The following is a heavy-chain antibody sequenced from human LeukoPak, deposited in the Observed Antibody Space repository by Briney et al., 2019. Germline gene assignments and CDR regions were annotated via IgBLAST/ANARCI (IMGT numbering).Heavy chain of an antibody. CDR3: ARVIGGWDSSGYYYSFDY. Sequence: TSETLSLTCAVYGGSFSGYYLSWIRQPPGKGLEWIGEINHGGSTNYNPSLKSRVTISVDTSKNQFSLKLSSVTAADTAVYYCARVIGGWDSSGYYYSFDYWGQGTLVTVSS. V-gene: IGHV4-34*01. J-gene: IGHJ4*02. CDR2: INHGGST. CDR1: GGSFSGYY. D-gene: IGHD3-22*01.